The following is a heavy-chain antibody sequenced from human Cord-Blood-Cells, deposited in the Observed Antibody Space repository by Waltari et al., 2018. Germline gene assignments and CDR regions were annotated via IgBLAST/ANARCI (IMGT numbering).Heavy chain of an antibody. J-gene: IGHJ5*02. V-gene: IGHV3-23*01. CDR3: AKGIAVAGWFDP. CDR2: ISGSGGST. Sequence: EVQLLVSGGGLVQPGGSMRCSCAASGFTFSRYALTLGRQAPGKGLEWVSAISGSGGSTYYADSVKGRFTISRDNSKNTLYLQMNSLRAEDTAVYYCAKGIAVAGWFDPWGQGTLVTVSS. CDR1: GFTFSRYA. D-gene: IGHD6-19*01.